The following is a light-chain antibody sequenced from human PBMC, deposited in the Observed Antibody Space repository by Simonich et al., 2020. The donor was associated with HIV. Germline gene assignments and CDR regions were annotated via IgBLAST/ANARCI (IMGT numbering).Light chain of an antibody. CDR2: KAS. J-gene: IGKJ2*01. V-gene: IGKV1-5*03. CDR3: QQYNSFSYT. CDR1: QISSSW. Sequence: DIQMTQSPSTLSASVGDRITITCRASQISSSWLAWYHQKPGKAPKLLIYKASSLESGVPSRFSGSGSGTEFTLTISSLQPDDFATDYCQQYNSFSYTFGQGTKLEIK.